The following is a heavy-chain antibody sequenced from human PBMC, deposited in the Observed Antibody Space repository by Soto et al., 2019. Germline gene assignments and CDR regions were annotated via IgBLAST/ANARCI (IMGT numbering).Heavy chain of an antibody. D-gene: IGHD2-15*01. V-gene: IGHV3-30*03. CDR1: GFAFSAFG. CDR2: ISYDGTHQ. CDR3: ARDQFYCSGGSCYAEYFQH. J-gene: IGHJ1*01. Sequence: GGSLRLSCEASGFAFSAFGIHWVRQAPGKGLEWLAVISYDGTHQYYAESVKGRFTISRDNSKNTVFLQMNRLRVEDTAVYYCARDQFYCSGGSCYAEYFQHWGQGTLVTVSS.